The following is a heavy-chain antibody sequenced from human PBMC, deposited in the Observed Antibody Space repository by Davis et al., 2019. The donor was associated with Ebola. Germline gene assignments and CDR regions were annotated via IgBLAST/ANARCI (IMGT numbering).Heavy chain of an antibody. CDR2: ISGSGSST. D-gene: IGHD1-26*01. J-gene: IGHJ5*02. CDR3: AKDPFSVGATRAWFDP. V-gene: IGHV3-23*01. Sequence: GESLKISCAASGFTFRSYAMSWVRQAPGKGLEWVSGISGSGSSTYYADSVKGRFTISRDNSKNTLYLQMNSLRAEDTAVYYCAKDPFSVGATRAWFDPWGQGTLVTVSS. CDR1: GFTFRSYA.